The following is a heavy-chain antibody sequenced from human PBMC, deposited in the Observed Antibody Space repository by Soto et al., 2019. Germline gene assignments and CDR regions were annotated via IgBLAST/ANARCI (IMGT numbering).Heavy chain of an antibody. D-gene: IGHD6-19*01. J-gene: IGHJ6*02. V-gene: IGHV1-3*01. CDR3: ARELYSSGSYGMDV. CDR1: GYTFTSYA. Sequence: ASVKVSCKASGYTFTSYAMHWVRQAPGQRLEWMGWINAGNGNTKYSQKFQGRVTITRDTSASTAYMELSRLRSDDTAVYYCARELYSSGSYGMDVWGQGTTVTVSS. CDR2: INAGNGNT.